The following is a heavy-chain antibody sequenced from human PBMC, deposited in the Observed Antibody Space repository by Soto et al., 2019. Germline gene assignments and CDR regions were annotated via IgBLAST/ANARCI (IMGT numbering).Heavy chain of an antibody. Sequence: SDTLSLTCTVSGGSISSSSYYWGWIRQPPGKGLEWIGSIYYSGSTYYNPSLKSRVTISVDTSKSQFSLKLSSVTAADTAVYYCARGYCSGGSCYRYWGQGSQVSVPS. CDR2: IYYSGST. CDR1: GGSISSSSYY. V-gene: IGHV4-39*01. J-gene: IGHJ4*02. D-gene: IGHD2-15*01. CDR3: ARGYCSGGSCYRY.